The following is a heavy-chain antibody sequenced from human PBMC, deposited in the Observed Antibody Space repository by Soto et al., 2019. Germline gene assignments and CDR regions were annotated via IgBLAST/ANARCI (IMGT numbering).Heavy chain of an antibody. Sequence: QVQLLESGPGLVKPSQTLSLTCSVSGDSISTVDYFWAWIRQPPGQAPEYIEYIYKSATTYYNPSFESRVAISLDTSKSQFSLNVTSVTAADTAVYFCARGRYCLTGRCFPNWFDSWGQGTLVTVSS. D-gene: IGHD2-15*01. J-gene: IGHJ5*01. CDR1: GDSISTVDYF. CDR2: IYKSATT. CDR3: ARGRYCLTGRCFPNWFDS. V-gene: IGHV4-30-4*01.